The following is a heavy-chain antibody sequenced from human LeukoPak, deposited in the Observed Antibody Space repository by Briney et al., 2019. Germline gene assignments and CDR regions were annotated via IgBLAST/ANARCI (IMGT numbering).Heavy chain of an antibody. V-gene: IGHV3-64*01. J-gene: IGHJ3*02. D-gene: IGHD3-10*01. CDR3: ARDSIEMLRGVMAPENDALDI. CDR2: ISSNGGST. CDR1: GFTFSSYA. Sequence: PGGSLRLSCAASGFTFSSYAMHWVRPAPGKGLEYVSAISSNGGSTYYANSVKGRFTISRDNSKNTLYLQMGSLRAEDMAVYYCARDSIEMLRGVMAPENDALDIWGQGTMVTVSS.